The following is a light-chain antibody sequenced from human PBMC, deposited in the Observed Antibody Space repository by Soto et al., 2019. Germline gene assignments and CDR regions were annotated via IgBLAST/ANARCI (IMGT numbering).Light chain of an antibody. V-gene: IGLV1-40*01. J-gene: IGLJ1*01. CDR2: GNS. CDR3: QSYDSSLSGLV. Sequence: QSVLTQPPSVSGAPGQRVTISCTGSSSNIGAGYDVHWYQQLPGTAPKLLIYGNSNRPSGVPDRFSGSKSGTSASLAITGLQAEDEADYYFQSYDSSLSGLVFGTGTKFTVL. CDR1: SSNIGAGYD.